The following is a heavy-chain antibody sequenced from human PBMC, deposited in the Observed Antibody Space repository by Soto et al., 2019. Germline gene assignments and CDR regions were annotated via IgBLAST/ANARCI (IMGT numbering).Heavy chain of an antibody. CDR3: ARCSLVVVHAPGFDP. CDR2: IYDSGTP. CDR1: CGSISRGVSS. Sequence: SETLSFTSLVSCGSISRGVSSWSWIRQHPGKVLAGLGEIYDSGTPYYNPSLKSRVTISVDTSKNKFSLKLSAGCAAGTALYYCARCSLVVVHAPGFDPWGRGTLVT. V-gene: IGHV4-31*02. J-gene: IGHJ5*02. D-gene: IGHD2-15*01.